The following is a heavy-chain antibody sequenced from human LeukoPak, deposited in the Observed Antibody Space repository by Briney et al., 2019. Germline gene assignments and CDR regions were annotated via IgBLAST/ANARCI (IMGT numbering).Heavy chain of an antibody. CDR1: GGTFSSTT. CDR3: ARGWLAETPVVTPYNY. Sequence: SVKVSCKASGGTFSSTTINWVRQAPGQGLEWMGGITPIFRTPNYAQKFQGRVTITAVESMSTAYMELSSLRSEDTAVYYCARGWLAETPVVTPYNYWGQGTLVTVSS. D-gene: IGHD2-21*02. CDR2: ITPIFRTP. J-gene: IGHJ4*02. V-gene: IGHV1-69*13.